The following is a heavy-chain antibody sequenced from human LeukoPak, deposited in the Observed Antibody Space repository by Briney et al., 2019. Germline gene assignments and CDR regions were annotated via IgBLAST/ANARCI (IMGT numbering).Heavy chain of an antibody. CDR3: ARAVGWLRFVHYYYGMDV. CDR2: INSDGSST. J-gene: IGHJ6*02. Sequence: GGSLRLSCAASGFTFSSYWMHWVRQAPGKGLVWVSRINSDGSSTSYADSVKGRFTISRDNAKNTLYLQMNSLRAEDTAVYYCARAVGWLRFVHYYYGMDVWGQGTTVTVSS. CDR1: GFTFSSYW. D-gene: IGHD5-12*01. V-gene: IGHV3-74*01.